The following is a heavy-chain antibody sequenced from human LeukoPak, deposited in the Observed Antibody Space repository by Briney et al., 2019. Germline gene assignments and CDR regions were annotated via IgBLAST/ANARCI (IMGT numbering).Heavy chain of an antibody. CDR1: RDTFTNNA. CDR3: AGYREIVVVVAATRALAFDI. V-gene: IGHV1-69*13. D-gene: IGHD2-15*01. Sequence: ASVKVSCKASRDTFTNNAISWVRQAPGQGLEWMGGIIPIFGTANYAQKFQGRVTITADESTSTAYMELSSLRSEDTAVYYCAGYREIVVVVAATRALAFDIWGQGTMVTVSS. J-gene: IGHJ3*02. CDR2: IIPIFGTA.